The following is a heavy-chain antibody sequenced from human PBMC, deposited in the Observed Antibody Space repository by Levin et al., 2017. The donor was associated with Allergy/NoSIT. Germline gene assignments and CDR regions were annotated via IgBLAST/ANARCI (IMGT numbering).Heavy chain of an antibody. CDR1: GGSVSTGLYY. CDR3: AGPWARYFNS. Sequence: SETLSLTCAFSGGSVSTGLYYWSWIRQPPGKGLEWIGYIYYSGDTSYNSSLRGRVTISVDTSKSQFSLNLTSVTAADTAVYYCAGPWARYFNSWGRGTLVTVSS. V-gene: IGHV4-61*01. D-gene: IGHD3-9*01. J-gene: IGHJ4*02. CDR2: IYYSGDT.